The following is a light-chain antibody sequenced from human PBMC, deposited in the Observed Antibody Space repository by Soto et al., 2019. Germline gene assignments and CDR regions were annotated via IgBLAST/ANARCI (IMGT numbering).Light chain of an antibody. CDR3: QQYYSPPLT. CDR1: QSVLYSSNNKNY. V-gene: IGKV4-1*01. J-gene: IGKJ2*01. Sequence: DIVMTQSPDSLAVSLGERATINCKSSQSVLYSSNNKNYLAWYQQKPGQPPKLLIYWASTRESGVPDRFSGSGSGTDFILTISSLQAEDVAFYYCQQYYSPPLTFGQGTMLELK. CDR2: WAS.